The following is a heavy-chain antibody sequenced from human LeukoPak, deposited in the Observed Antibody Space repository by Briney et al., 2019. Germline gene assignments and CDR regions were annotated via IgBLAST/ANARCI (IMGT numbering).Heavy chain of an antibody. Sequence: GGSLRLSCAASGFTFSSYGMHWVRQAPGKGLEWVAFIRYDGSNKHYADSVKGRFTISRDNSKNTLYLQMNSLRAEDTAVYYCAKDSGRDSSGYVPGDYWGQGTLVTVSS. V-gene: IGHV3-30*02. D-gene: IGHD3-22*01. CDR2: IRYDGSNK. CDR3: AKDSGRDSSGYVPGDY. CDR1: GFTFSSYG. J-gene: IGHJ4*02.